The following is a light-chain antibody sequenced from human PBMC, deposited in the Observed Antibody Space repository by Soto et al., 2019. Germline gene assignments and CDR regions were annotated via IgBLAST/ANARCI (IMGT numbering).Light chain of an antibody. J-gene: IGKJ2*01. CDR2: LGS. CDR3: MQARQTPYT. V-gene: IGKV2-28*01. Sequence: DIVMTQSPLSLPVTPGEPASISCRSSQSLLHSTGYNSLDWYLQKPGQSPQLLISLGSNRASGVPDRFSGSGSGTDFTLKISRVEAEDVGIYYCMQARQTPYTVGQGTKLEIK. CDR1: QSLLHSTGYNS.